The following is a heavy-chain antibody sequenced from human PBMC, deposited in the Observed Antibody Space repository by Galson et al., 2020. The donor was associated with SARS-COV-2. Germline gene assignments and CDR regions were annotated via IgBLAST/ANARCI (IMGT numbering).Heavy chain of an antibody. CDR1: GGSVRSSGKY. CDR2: IHYSGST. J-gene: IGHJ6*02. V-gene: IGHV4-39*01. D-gene: IGHD3-9*01. Sequence: SETLSLTCTVPGGSVRSSGKYWVWIRQSPGTGLEYIGSIHYSGSTYYNPSLKSRVTTSVDTSKNQVSLKLSSVTAADTAVYYCARGAYDPLAGHYRDYGMDVWGQGTTVTVSS. CDR3: ARGAYDPLAGHYRDYGMDV.